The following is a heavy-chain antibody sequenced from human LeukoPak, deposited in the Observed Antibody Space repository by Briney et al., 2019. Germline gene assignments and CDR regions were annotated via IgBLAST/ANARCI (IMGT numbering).Heavy chain of an antibody. CDR3: ARHRAYSSSSPFDY. D-gene: IGHD6-6*01. J-gene: IGHJ4*02. CDR1: GGSISPYY. Sequence: NPSETLSLTCTVSGGSISPYYWSWIRQPPGKGLEWIGYIQYSGSTSYNPSLKSRVTMFVDMSKNQFSLRLSSVTAADTAVYYCARHRAYSSSSPFDYWGQGTLVTVSS. CDR2: IQYSGST. V-gene: IGHV4-59*08.